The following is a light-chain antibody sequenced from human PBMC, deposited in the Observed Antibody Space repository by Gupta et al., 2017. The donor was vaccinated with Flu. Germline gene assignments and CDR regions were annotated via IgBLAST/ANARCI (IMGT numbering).Light chain of an antibody. CDR3: QQYKSYPLT. Sequence: GDRVTFTCRASQSFSTYLAWYQQKPGKAPRLLIYKASNLESGVPSRFSASGSGTEFTLTISSLQPDDFATYYCQQYKSYPLTFGGGTKVEIK. V-gene: IGKV1-5*03. CDR1: QSFSTY. J-gene: IGKJ4*01. CDR2: KAS.